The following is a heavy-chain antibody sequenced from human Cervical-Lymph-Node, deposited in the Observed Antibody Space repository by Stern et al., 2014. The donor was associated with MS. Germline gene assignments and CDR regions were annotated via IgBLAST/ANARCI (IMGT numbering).Heavy chain of an antibody. D-gene: IGHD5-24*01. J-gene: IGHJ4*02. V-gene: IGHV1-69*04. CDR1: GGTFSSYA. Sequence: QVQLLQPGAEVKKPGSSVKVSCKASGGTFSSYAFSWVRQAPGQGLEWMGRIIPMLNIASYAQKFQGRVTITADTSTITAYMELSSLRSEDTAVYYCARGGIDGYNFDYWGQGTLVTVSS. CDR3: ARGGIDGYNFDY. CDR2: IIPMLNIA.